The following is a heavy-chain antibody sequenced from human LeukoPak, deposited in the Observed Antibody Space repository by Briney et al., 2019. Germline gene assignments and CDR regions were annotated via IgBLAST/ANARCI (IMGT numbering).Heavy chain of an antibody. D-gene: IGHD2-15*01. CDR2: IWYDGSNK. V-gene: IGHV3-33*06. CDR3: AKGRRYCSGGSCYRLEGFDY. J-gene: IGHJ4*02. Sequence: QPGRSLRLSCAASGFTFSSYGMHWVRQAPGKGLEWVAVIWYDGSNKYYADSVKGRFTISRDNSKNTLYLQMNSLRAEDTAVYYCAKGRRYCSGGSCYRLEGFDYWGQGTLATVSS. CDR1: GFTFSSYG.